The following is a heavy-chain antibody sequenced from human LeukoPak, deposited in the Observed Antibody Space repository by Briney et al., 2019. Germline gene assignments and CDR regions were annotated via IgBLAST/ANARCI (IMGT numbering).Heavy chain of an antibody. CDR2: FYSAGRT. J-gene: IGHJ4*02. V-gene: IGHV3-53*01. CDR1: AFTVNSNY. CDR3: AKGGDPQWLVHGDY. D-gene: IGHD6-19*01. Sequence: QTAGSLRLSCAPSAFTVNSNYMSWVRQPPGKVLEWVSVFYSAGRTYYAASVKGRFTISRDNSKNTLYLQMNSLRAEDTAVYYCAKGGDPQWLVHGDYWGQGTLVTVSS.